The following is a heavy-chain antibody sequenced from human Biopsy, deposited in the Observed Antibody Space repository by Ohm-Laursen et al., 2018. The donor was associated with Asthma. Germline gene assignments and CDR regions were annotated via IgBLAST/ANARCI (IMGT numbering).Heavy chain of an antibody. D-gene: IGHD6-25*01. V-gene: IGHV3-53*03. CDR2: IYSGGGT. Sequence: SLRLSCAAPGFTVSTNGMSWVRQPPGKGLEWVSVIYSGGGTYYADSVQGRVTISRDNSKNTLSLQMNSLRAEYTAVYYCARVFESSEWGPFYHFGLDVWGQGTTVAVSS. J-gene: IGHJ6*02. CDR3: ARVFESSEWGPFYHFGLDV. CDR1: GFTVSTNG.